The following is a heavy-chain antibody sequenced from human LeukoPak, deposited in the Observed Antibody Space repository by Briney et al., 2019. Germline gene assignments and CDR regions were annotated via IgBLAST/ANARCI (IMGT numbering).Heavy chain of an antibody. Sequence: GGSLRLSCAASGFTFSSYDMNWVRRAPGKGLEWVSSISSRSTYVYYAGSVKGRFTISRDNAKNSLYLQMNSLRAEDTAVYYCARSSPYSSSWYSAFDIWGQGTMVTVSS. CDR1: GFTFSSYD. CDR2: ISSRSTYV. J-gene: IGHJ3*02. D-gene: IGHD6-13*01. V-gene: IGHV3-21*01. CDR3: ARSSPYSSSWYSAFDI.